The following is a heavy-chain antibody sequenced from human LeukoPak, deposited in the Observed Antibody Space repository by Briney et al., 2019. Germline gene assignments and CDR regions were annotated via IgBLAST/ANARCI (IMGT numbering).Heavy chain of an antibody. CDR3: AKGKRGRSMATKIAAKH. Sequence: GSLRLSCAASGFTFSSYGMHWVRQAPGKGLEWVAVISYDGNNKYYADSVKGRITISRDNLKNTLWLQLNSLRAEDTAVYYCAKGKRGRSMATKIAAKHWGQGTQVTVSS. CDR2: ISYDGNNK. D-gene: IGHD3-22*01. CDR1: GFTFSSYG. V-gene: IGHV3-30*18. J-gene: IGHJ1*01.